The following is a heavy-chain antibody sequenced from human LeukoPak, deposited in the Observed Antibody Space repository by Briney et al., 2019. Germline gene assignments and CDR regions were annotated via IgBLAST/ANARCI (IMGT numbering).Heavy chain of an antibody. CDR3: ARAHCSGGSCYDY. Sequence: SETLSLTCTVSGGSISSYYWNWIRQPPGKGLEWIGSIYHSGSTYYNPSLKSRVTISVDTSKNQFSLKLSSVTAADTAVYYCARAHCSGGSCYDYWGQGTLVTVSS. D-gene: IGHD2-15*01. CDR2: IYHSGST. J-gene: IGHJ4*02. V-gene: IGHV4-38-2*02. CDR1: GGSISSYY.